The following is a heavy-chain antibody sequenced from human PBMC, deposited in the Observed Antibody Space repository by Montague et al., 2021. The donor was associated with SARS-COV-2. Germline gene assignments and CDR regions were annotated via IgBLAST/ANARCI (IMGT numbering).Heavy chain of an antibody. CDR3: ARDPYRGDYNFDY. CDR1: GGSVYSTNYY. CDR2: MYYSGGT. J-gene: IGHJ4*02. V-gene: IGHV4-39*07. D-gene: IGHD2-21*01. Sequence: SETLSLTCTVSGGSVYSTNYYWGWVRQPPGKGLEWVGSMYYSGGTYRNPSLQYRVSMSVDTSKNQFSLRLASVTAADTAVYYCARDPYRGDYNFDYWGQGMLVTVSA.